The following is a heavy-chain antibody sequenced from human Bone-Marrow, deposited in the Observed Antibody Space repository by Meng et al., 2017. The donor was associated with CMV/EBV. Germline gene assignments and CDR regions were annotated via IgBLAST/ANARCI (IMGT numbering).Heavy chain of an antibody. D-gene: IGHD3-3*01. CDR1: GGSFSGYY. CDR2: INHSGST. V-gene: IGHV4-34*01. CDR3: ARPITIFGVGVDAFDI. Sequence: SETLSLTCAVYGGSFSGYYWSWIRQPPGKGLEWIGEINHSGSTNYNPSLKSRVTISVDTSKNQFSLKLSSVTAADTAVYYCARPITIFGVGVDAFDIWGQGTMVPVSS. J-gene: IGHJ3*02.